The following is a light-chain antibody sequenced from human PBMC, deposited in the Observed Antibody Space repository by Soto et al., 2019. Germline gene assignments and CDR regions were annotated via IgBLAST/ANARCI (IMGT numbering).Light chain of an antibody. CDR3: QQYAGSLPYT. CDR1: QTVRNSY. V-gene: IGKV3-20*01. J-gene: IGKJ2*01. Sequence: EIVLTQSPGTLSLSPGERATLSCRASQTVRNSYLAWYQQKPGQAPRLLIYGVSARATGIPDRFSGSGSGTDFTLTISRLEPEDFAVFYCQQYAGSLPYTFGQGTKLEIK. CDR2: GVS.